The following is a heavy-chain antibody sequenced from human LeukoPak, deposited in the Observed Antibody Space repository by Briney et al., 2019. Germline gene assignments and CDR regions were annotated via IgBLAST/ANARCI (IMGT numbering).Heavy chain of an antibody. CDR1: GYTLTELS. CDR3: ARLSEWEIYPVDY. D-gene: IGHD1-26*01. V-gene: IGHV1-18*01. CDR2: ISAYNGNT. J-gene: IGHJ4*02. Sequence: ASVKVSCTVSGYTLTELSMHWVRQAPGKGLEWMGWISAYNGNTNYAQKLQGRVTMTTDTSTSTAYMELRSLRSDDTAVYYCARLSEWEIYPVDYWGQGTLVTVSS.